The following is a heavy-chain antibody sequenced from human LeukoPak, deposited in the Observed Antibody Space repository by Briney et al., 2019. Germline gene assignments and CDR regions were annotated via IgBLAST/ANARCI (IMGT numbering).Heavy chain of an antibody. CDR2: IKHSGST. CDR3: ARAKITMIVVVTRDNWFDP. Sequence: KSSETLSLTCAVYGGSFSGYYWSWIRQPPGKGLEWIGEIKHSGSTNYNPSLKSRATISVDTSKNQFSLKLSSVTAADTAVYYCARAKITMIVVVTRDNWFDPWGQGTLVTVSS. V-gene: IGHV4-34*01. J-gene: IGHJ5*02. CDR1: GGSFSGYY. D-gene: IGHD3-22*01.